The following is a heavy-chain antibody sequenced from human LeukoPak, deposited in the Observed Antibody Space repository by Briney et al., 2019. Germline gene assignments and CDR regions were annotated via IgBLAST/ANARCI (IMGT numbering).Heavy chain of an antibody. Sequence: GGSLRLSCAASGFTFSSYWMHWVRQAPGKGLVWVSRINSDGSSTSYADSVKGRFTISRDNAKNTLYLQMNSLRAEDTAVYYCARGPIVGATLDYWGQGTLVTVSS. CDR1: GFTFSSYW. J-gene: IGHJ4*02. V-gene: IGHV3-74*01. CDR3: ARGPIVGATLDY. D-gene: IGHD1-26*01. CDR2: INSDGSST.